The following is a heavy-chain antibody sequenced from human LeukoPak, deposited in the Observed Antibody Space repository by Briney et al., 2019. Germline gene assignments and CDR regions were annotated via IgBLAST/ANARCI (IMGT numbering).Heavy chain of an antibody. V-gene: IGHV1-8*01. CDR2: MYPNGGNT. J-gene: IGHJ4*02. CDR1: GYTFTSYH. Sequence: ASVKVSCKASGYTFTSYHINWVRQATGQGLEWMGWMYPNGGNTGYAQKFQGRVTMTRNTSISTAYMELSSLRSEDTAVDYCAGALYSYGYVVPSRPFYFWGRGTLVTVTS. D-gene: IGHD5-18*01. CDR3: AGALYSYGYVVPSRPFYF.